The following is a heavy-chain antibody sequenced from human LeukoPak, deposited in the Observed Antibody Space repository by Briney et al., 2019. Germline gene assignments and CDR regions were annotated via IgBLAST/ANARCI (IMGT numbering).Heavy chain of an antibody. Sequence: TGGSLRLSCAASGFTFSSYAMSWVRQAPGKGLEWVSGITDNTYYADSVKGRFTISRDNSKNTLNLQMDSLIAEDTAVYYCAKLWDRSIAAPIDDWGQGTLVTVSS. V-gene: IGHV3-23*01. CDR1: GFTFSSYA. D-gene: IGHD6-6*01. CDR3: AKLWDRSIAAPIDD. J-gene: IGHJ4*02. CDR2: ITDNT.